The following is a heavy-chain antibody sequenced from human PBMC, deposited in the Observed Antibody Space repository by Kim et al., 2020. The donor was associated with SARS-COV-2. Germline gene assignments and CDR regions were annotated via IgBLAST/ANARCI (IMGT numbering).Heavy chain of an antibody. CDR1: GFTFSSYG. V-gene: IGHV3-33*05. CDR3: ARDMSDTAMGNLDY. CDR2: ISYDGSNK. D-gene: IGHD5-18*01. J-gene: IGHJ4*02. Sequence: GGFLRLSCAASGFTFSSYGMHWVRQAPGKGLEWVAVISYDGSNKYYADSVKGRFTISRDNSKNTLYLQMNSLRAEDTAVYYCARDMSDTAMGNLDYWGQGTLVTVSS.